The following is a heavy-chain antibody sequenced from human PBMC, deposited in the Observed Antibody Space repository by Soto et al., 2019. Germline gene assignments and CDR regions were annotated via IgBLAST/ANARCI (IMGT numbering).Heavy chain of an antibody. J-gene: IGHJ5*02. Sequence: GASVKVSCKASGYTFTDYYLHWVRQAPGQGLEWMGWINPNVGGTNYARKFQGRVTMTRDTSISTVYMKLTRLRPDDTATYYCARGGREVPRIPYDTWGQGTLVTVSS. CDR2: INPNVGGT. CDR3: ARGGREVPRIPYDT. D-gene: IGHD3-16*01. CDR1: GYTFTDYY. V-gene: IGHV1-2*02.